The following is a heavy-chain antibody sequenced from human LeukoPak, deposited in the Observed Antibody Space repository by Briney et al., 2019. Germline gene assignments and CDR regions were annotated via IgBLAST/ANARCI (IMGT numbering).Heavy chain of an antibody. V-gene: IGHV4-59*01. J-gene: IGHJ4*02. CDR1: GGSISSYY. Sequence: SENLSLTCTVSGGSISSYYWSWIRQPPGKGLEWIGYIYYSGSTNYNPSLKSRVTISVDTSKNQLSLKLSSVTAADTAVYYCARDRGDGYSSFDYWGQGTLVTVSS. CDR3: ARDRGDGYSSFDY. CDR2: IYYSGST. D-gene: IGHD5-24*01.